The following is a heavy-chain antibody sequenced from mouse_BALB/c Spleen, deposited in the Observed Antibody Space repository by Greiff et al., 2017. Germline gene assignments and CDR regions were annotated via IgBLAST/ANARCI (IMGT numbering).Heavy chain of an antibody. D-gene: IGHD1-1*01. CDR1: GFNIKDTY. V-gene: IGHV14-3*02. Sequence: EVQLQQSGAELVKPGASVKLSCTASGFNIKDTYMHWVKQRPEQGLEWIGRIDPANGNTKYDPKFQGKATITADTSSNTAYLQLSSLTSEDTAVYYCARSIITTVVAYYAMDYWGQGTSVTVAS. CDR2: IDPANGNT. CDR3: ARSIITTVVAYYAMDY. J-gene: IGHJ4*01.